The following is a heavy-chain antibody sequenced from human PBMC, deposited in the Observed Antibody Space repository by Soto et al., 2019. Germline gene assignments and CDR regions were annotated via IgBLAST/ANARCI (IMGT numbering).Heavy chain of an antibody. J-gene: IGHJ6*02. CDR3: ARGGYWFLIGYYYGMDV. Sequence: GASVQVSCKASGYTFTSYGISWVRQAPGQGLEWMGWISAYNGNTNYAQKLQGRVTMTTDTSTSTAYMELRSLRSDDTAVYYCARGGYWFLIGYYYGMDVWGQGTTVTVSS. D-gene: IGHD1-26*01. V-gene: IGHV1-18*04. CDR2: ISAYNGNT. CDR1: GYTFTSYG.